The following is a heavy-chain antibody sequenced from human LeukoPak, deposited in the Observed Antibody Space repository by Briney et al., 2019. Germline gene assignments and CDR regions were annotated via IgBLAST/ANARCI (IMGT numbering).Heavy chain of an antibody. J-gene: IGHJ6*02. V-gene: IGHV3-23*01. CDR1: RFTFSTYA. CDR3: ARGYTSSSYDYGMDV. CDR2: ISGSDGRT. D-gene: IGHD6-6*01. Sequence: GGSLSLSCAASRFTFSTYAMSWVRQAPWKGLEWVSAISGSDGRTYYADSVKGRFTNPRHNSRNTLALQMNSLPAEDTPVYYCARGYTSSSYDYGMDVWGQGTTVTVS.